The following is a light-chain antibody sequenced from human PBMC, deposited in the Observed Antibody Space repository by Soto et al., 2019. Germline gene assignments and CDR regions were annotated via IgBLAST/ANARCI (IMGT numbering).Light chain of an antibody. CDR2: EGS. J-gene: IGLJ3*02. Sequence: QSVLTQPASVSGSPGQSITISCTGTSSDVGSYNLVSWYQQHPGKAPKLMIYEGSKRPSGVSNRFSGSKSVNTASLTISGLQAEDEADYYCCSYAGSSPVVIGGGTKLTVL. CDR3: CSYAGSSPVV. CDR1: SSDVGSYNL. V-gene: IGLV2-23*01.